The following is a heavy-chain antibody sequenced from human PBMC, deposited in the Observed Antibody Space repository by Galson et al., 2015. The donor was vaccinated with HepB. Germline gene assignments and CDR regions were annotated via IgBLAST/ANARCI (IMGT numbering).Heavy chain of an antibody. Sequence: SVKVSCKASGYTFTSYGISWVRQAPGQGLEWMGWISAYNGNTNYAQKLQGRVTMTTDTSTSTAYMELRSLRSDDTAVYYCARAEPYCSSTSCYILGVYGMDVWGQGTTVTVSS. CDR2: ISAYNGNT. CDR1: GYTFTSYG. J-gene: IGHJ6*02. D-gene: IGHD2-2*02. CDR3: ARAEPYCSSTSCYILGVYGMDV. V-gene: IGHV1-18*01.